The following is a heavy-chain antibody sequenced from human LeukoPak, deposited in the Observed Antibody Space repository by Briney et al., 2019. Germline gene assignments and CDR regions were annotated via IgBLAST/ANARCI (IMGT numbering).Heavy chain of an antibody. CDR3: TRVGYIDEGIDY. J-gene: IGHJ4*02. V-gene: IGHV3-7*04. CDR2: IKQDGSKK. CDR1: GSPFSSYW. D-gene: IGHD5-24*01. Sequence: PGGSLRLSCVASGSPFSSYWMTWVRQAPGKGLEWVANIKQDGSKKSYVDSVKGRFTISRDNAKNPLYLQMNSLRAEDTAIYYCTRVGYIDEGIDYWGQGTLVTVSS.